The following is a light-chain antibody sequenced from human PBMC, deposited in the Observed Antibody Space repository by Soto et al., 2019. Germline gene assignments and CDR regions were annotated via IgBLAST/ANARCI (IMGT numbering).Light chain of an antibody. CDR3: QQYDNWPRT. J-gene: IGKJ1*01. V-gene: IGKV3-15*01. Sequence: EIVMTQSPATLSVSPGERATLSCRATQSVRSILAWYQQKPGQPPRLLIYGASTRAAGIPARFSGSGSGTEFTLTISSLQSEDFAVYYCQQYDNWPRTFGQGTKVDIK. CDR2: GAS. CDR1: QSVRSI.